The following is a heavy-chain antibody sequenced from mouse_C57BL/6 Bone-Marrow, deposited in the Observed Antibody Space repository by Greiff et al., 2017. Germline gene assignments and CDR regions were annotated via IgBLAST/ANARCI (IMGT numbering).Heavy chain of an antibody. D-gene: IGHD1-1*01. CDR1: GFTFSDYG. CDR2: ISNLAYSI. V-gene: IGHV5-15*01. Sequence: EVMLVESGGGLVQPGGSLKLSCAASGFTFSDYGMAWVRQAPRKGPEWVAFISNLAYSIYYADTVTGRFTISRENAKNTLYLEMRRLRSDDTAMYYGARGDYGSSYDMDYWGQGTSVTVSS. CDR3: ARGDYGSSYDMDY. J-gene: IGHJ4*01.